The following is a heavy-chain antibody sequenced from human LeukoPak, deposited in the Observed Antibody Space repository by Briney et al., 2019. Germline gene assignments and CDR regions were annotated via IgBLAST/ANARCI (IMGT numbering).Heavy chain of an antibody. CDR1: GYSFTSYC. CDR2: IVSIDSYT. V-gene: IGHV5-10-1*01. CDR3: AGRPQYYGSEPYGMDV. J-gene: IGHJ6*02. Sequence: GESLKISCNGSGYSFTSYCTSWVRQMPRKGMEWMGWIVSIDSYTNHSPSFQGHVTNSPDKSIGTAYLQWSSLKASDTAMYYSAGRPQYYGSEPYGMDVWGQGTTVTVSS. D-gene: IGHD3-10*01.